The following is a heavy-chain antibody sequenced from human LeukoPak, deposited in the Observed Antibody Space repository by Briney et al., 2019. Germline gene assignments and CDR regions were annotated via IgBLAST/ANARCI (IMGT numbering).Heavy chain of an antibody. J-gene: IGHJ5*02. CDR2: IMPIFDTA. D-gene: IGHD3-10*01. CDR3: AGSYYESGSYTFGWFDP. CDR1: GITFNNYV. V-gene: IGHV1-69*06. Sequence: SSVKVSCKASGITFNNYVICWVRQVPGQGLEWMGGIMPIFDTATYAQKFQGRVTITEDKSTTTAYMELSRLRSEDTAFYYCAGSYYESGSYTFGWFDPWGQGTLVTVSS.